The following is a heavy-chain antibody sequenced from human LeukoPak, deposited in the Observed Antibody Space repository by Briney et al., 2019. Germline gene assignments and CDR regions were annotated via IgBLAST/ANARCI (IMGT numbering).Heavy chain of an antibody. CDR1: GFTFSNYA. V-gene: IGHV3-23*01. CDR2: ISNSGGDT. CDR3: AKSRSYTVRDAFEI. Sequence: GGSLRLSCAASGFTFSNYATSWVRQAPGRGLEWVLGISNSGGDTQYADSVKGRFTISRDNSKNTLYLQMNSLRAEDTAVYYCAKSRSYTVRDAFEIWGQGTKVTVSS. J-gene: IGHJ3*02. D-gene: IGHD3-10*01.